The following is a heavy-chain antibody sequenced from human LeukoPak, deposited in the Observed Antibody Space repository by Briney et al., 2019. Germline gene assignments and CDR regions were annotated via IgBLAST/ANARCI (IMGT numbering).Heavy chain of an antibody. Sequence: GESLKISCKTSGYSFTSYWIGWVRQMPGKGLEWMGIIYPGDSYTAYSPSFEGQVTISADKSISTAYLQWSSLKASDTAMYYCARPWGAGTIDDAFDIWGQGTMVTVSS. CDR3: ARPWGAGTIDDAFDI. CDR1: GYSFTSYW. V-gene: IGHV5-51*01. J-gene: IGHJ3*02. CDR2: IYPGDSYT. D-gene: IGHD1-1*01.